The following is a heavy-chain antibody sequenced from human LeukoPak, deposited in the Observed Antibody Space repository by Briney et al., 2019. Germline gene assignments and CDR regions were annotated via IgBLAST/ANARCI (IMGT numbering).Heavy chain of an antibody. D-gene: IGHD6-19*01. J-gene: IGHJ4*02. V-gene: IGHV3-48*04. CDR1: GFTFSAYS. Sequence: PGGTLCLYCAASGFTFSAYSMNWVRPAPGKGLEWVSYISFSVNTKYYGDSVKGPFTISRDNAKNSLYLHMDSRRAEDTAVYYCARGAYSSGGAYFDHWGQGTLVTVSS. CDR2: ISFSVNTK. CDR3: ARGAYSSGGAYFDH.